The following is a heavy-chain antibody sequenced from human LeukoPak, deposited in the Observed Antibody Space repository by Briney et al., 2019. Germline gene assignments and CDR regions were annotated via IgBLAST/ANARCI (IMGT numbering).Heavy chain of an antibody. Sequence: PGGSLRLSCAASGFTFSSYAMSWVRQAPGKGLEWVSGISSSGGSTYYADSVKGRFTISRDNSKNTLYLQMNSLRAEDTAVYYCAKAGSSTTCRRFDYWGQGTLVTVSS. CDR2: ISSSGGST. V-gene: IGHV3-23*01. CDR3: AKAGSSTTCRRFDY. D-gene: IGHD2-2*01. J-gene: IGHJ4*02. CDR1: GFTFSSYA.